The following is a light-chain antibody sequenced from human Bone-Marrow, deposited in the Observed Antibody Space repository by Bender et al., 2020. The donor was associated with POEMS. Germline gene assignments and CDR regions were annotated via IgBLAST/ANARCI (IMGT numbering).Light chain of an antibody. V-gene: IGLV4-69*02. J-gene: IGLJ3*02. CDR3: QTWEFDLEV. CDR1: SGHSHFA. CDR2: LHKDGSH. Sequence: QPVLTQSPSASASLGASVNLTCTLSSGHSHFAIAWHQRQPEKGPRFLMNLHKDGSHNRGDGVPDRFSGSSSGPERFLTISRLQSEDEADYFCQTWEFDLEVFGGGTKLTVL.